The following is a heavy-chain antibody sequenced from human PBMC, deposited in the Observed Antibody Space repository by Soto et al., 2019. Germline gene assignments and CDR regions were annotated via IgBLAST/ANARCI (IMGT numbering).Heavy chain of an antibody. CDR3: AKDFTAYLSSWFHL. D-gene: IGHD6-13*01. V-gene: IGHV3-23*01. CDR1: GFTFKNYA. J-gene: IGHJ5*02. Sequence: GGSLRLSCAASGFTFKNYAMSWVRQAPGKGLEWVSSIHGSGGRTYYADSVKGRFTVSRDDSKNTLYLHMSSLRAEDTAIYYCAKDFTAYLSSWFHLWGQGTLVTVSS. CDR2: IHGSGGRT.